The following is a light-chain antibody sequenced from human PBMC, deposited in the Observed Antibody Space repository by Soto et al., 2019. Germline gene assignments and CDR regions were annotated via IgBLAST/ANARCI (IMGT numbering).Light chain of an antibody. Sequence: DIQITQSPSTLSSSVEHRCSITSLASQSISSYLNWYQQKPGKAPKLLIYAASSLQSGVPSRFSGSGSWTDFTLTISCLQPEDFATYYCQQSYSTPHTFCQGTRLEIK. CDR2: AAS. J-gene: IGKJ5*01. CDR3: QQSYSTPHT. V-gene: IGKV1-39*01. CDR1: QSISSY.